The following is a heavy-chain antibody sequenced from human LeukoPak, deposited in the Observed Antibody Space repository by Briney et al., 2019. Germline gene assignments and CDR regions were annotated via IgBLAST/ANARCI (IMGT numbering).Heavy chain of an antibody. CDR1: GGSISSGGYY. D-gene: IGHD1-14*01. CDR3: ARGHPTGYYSYYGMDV. Sequence: EPSQTLSLTCTVSGGSISSGGYYWSWIRQHPGKGLEWIGYIYYSGSTNYNPSLKSRVTMSVDTSKTQFPLRLSSVTAADTAVYYCARGHPTGYYSYYGMDVWGQGTTVTVSS. J-gene: IGHJ6*02. V-gene: IGHV4-31*03. CDR2: IYYSGST.